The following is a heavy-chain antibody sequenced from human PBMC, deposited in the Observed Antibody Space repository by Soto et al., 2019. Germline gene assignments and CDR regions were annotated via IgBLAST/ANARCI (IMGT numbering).Heavy chain of an antibody. D-gene: IGHD2-15*01. CDR1: GYRFINYQ. CDR3: ARRGGSCYGLCGMDV. Sequence: PGESLKISCKGSGYRFINYQIAWVRQVPGKGLQYMGIIYPGDSDTRYNPSFQGQVTISADRSINTAYLQWSSLKVSDTAIYYCARRGGSCYGLCGMDVWGQGTTVTVSS. V-gene: IGHV5-51*01. J-gene: IGHJ6*02. CDR2: IYPGDSDT.